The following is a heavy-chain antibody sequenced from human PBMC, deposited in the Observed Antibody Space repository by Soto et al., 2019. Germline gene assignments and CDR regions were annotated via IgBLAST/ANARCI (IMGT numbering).Heavy chain of an antibody. CDR1: GYTLTSYA. CDR2: INAGTGNT. CDR3: ARDGVSDRSGWYDY. D-gene: IGHD6-19*01. J-gene: IGHJ4*02. V-gene: IGHV1-3*01. Sequence: QVQLVQSGAEVKKPGASVKVSCKASGYTLTSYAIHWVRKAPGHRLERMGWINAGTGNTRYSQNFQGRVTIARDTSGSTAYMELSSLRSEDTAVYYCARDGVSDRSGWYDYWGQGTLVTVSS.